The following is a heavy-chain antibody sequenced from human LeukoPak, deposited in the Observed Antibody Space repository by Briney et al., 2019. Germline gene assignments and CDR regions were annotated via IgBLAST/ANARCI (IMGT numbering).Heavy chain of an antibody. J-gene: IGHJ4*02. CDR3: ARDPMGLDCSSTSCYSYSSSHY. Sequence: GGSLRLSCAASGFTFSSYGMHWVRQAPGKGLEWVAVIWYDGSNKYYADSVKGRFTISRDNSKNTLYLQMNSPRAEDTAVYYCARDPMGLDCSSTSCYSYSSSHYWGQGTLVTVSS. D-gene: IGHD2-2*01. CDR2: IWYDGSNK. CDR1: GFTFSSYG. V-gene: IGHV3-33*01.